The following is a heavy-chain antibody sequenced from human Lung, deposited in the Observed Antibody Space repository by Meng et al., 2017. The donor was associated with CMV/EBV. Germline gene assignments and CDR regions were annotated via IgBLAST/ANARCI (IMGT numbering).Heavy chain of an antibody. D-gene: IGHD2-21*01. J-gene: IGHJ3*02. CDR1: GYTLIGYH. CDR3: ARVQFLEKPNDAFNI. V-gene: IGHV1-2*02. Sequence: ASVKVSXKASGYTLIGYHIHWVRQAPGQGLEWMGWINPNPNFDDTAYAQKFQGRVTITRDMSISTAYMELTRLRPDDTAVYYCARVQFLEKPNDAFNIWGQGTMVTVSS. CDR2: INPNPNFDDT.